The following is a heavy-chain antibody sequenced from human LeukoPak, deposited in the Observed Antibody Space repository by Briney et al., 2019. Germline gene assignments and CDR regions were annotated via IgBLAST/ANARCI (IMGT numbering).Heavy chain of an antibody. CDR3: ARHDRIAAAGIDY. J-gene: IGHJ4*02. CDR2: IYYSGST. CDR1: GGSISSYY. Sequence: PSETLSLICTVSGGSISSYYWSWIRQPPGKGLEWIGYIYYSGSTNYNPSLKSRVTTSVDTSKNQFSLKLSSVTAADTAVYYCARHDRIAAAGIDYWGQGTLVTVSS. V-gene: IGHV4-59*08. D-gene: IGHD6-13*01.